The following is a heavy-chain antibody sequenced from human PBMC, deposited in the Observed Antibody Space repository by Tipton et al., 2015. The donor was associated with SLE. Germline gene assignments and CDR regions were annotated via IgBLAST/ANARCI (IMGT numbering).Heavy chain of an antibody. CDR3: ARQRLSWLADH. CDR2: TSYSAST. V-gene: IGHV4-59*08. D-gene: IGHD6-19*01. J-gene: IGHJ4*02. CDR1: GGPISSYY. Sequence: TLSLTCTVSGGPISSYYWSWIRQPPGKGLEWIGYTSYSASTKYNPSLKSRVTISLDTSKNQFSLKLSSVTAADTAIYYCARQRLSWLADHWGQGTLVSVSS.